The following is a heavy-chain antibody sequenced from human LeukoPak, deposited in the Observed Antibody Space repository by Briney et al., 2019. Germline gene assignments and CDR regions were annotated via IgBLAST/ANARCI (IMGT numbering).Heavy chain of an antibody. CDR3: AKLKLSRGGPFDY. V-gene: IGHV3-23*01. J-gene: IGHJ4*02. Sequence: GGPLRLSCVASGFTFSSYAMSWVRQAPGKGLEWVSAIRASGGSTYYADSVKGRFTISRDNSKNTLYLQMNSLRVEDTAVYYCAKLKLSRGGPFDYWGQGTLVTVSS. CDR2: IRASGGST. CDR1: GFTFSSYA. D-gene: IGHD3-3*02.